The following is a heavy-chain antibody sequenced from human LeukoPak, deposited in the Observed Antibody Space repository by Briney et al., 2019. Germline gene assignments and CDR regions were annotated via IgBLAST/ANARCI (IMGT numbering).Heavy chain of an antibody. J-gene: IGHJ4*02. D-gene: IGHD4-17*01. Sequence: GGSLRLSCTGSGFNFGDYAMSWFRQAPGKGLEWVGFIRSKVYGGTTEYAASVKGRFNISRDDSKSIAYLQMNSLKTENTAVYYCARGAYQGAGYGDSVDFDYWGQGTLVTVSS. V-gene: IGHV3-49*03. CDR3: ARGAYQGAGYGDSVDFDY. CDR1: GFNFGDYA. CDR2: IRSKVYGGTT.